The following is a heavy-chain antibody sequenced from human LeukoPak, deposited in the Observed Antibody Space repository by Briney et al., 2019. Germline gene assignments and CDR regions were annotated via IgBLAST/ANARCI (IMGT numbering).Heavy chain of an antibody. D-gene: IGHD2-15*01. CDR1: GYTLRSYG. CDR2: ISAYNGNT. CDR3: ARMVVAGPFDY. V-gene: IGHV1-18*01. Sequence: ASVKVSCKASGYTLRSYGITWVRQAPGQGLEWMGWISAYNGNTKYPQKLQGRVTMTTDTSTSTAYMELRSLRSDDTAVYYCARMVVAGPFDYWGQGTLVTVSS. J-gene: IGHJ4*02.